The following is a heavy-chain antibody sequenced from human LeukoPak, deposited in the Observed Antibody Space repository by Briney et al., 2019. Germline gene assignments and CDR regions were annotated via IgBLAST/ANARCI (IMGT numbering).Heavy chain of an antibody. CDR1: GCTFSSYA. CDR3: AKDLDSSGWYNFDY. D-gene: IGHD6-19*01. J-gene: IGHJ4*02. V-gene: IGHV3-23*01. Sequence: GGSLRLSCAASGCTFSSYAMSWVRQAPGKGLEWVSAISGSGGSTYYADSVKGRFTISRDNSKNTLYLQMNSLRAEHTAVYYCAKDLDSSGWYNFDYWGQGTLVTVSS. CDR2: ISGSGGST.